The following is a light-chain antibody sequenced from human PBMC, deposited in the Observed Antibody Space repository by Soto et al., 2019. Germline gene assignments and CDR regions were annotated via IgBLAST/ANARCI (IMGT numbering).Light chain of an antibody. CDR3: QQSFNSPMFT. Sequence: DIQITQSPSSLSASVGDRVTITCHSSQSISNSLNWYQQKPGMAPKLLIYAASTLGYGVPSRFSGSGSSTHFTLTISSLQPDDFATYYCQQSFNSPMFTFGQGTKVDIK. CDR1: QSISNS. J-gene: IGKJ2*01. CDR2: AAS. V-gene: IGKV1-39*01.